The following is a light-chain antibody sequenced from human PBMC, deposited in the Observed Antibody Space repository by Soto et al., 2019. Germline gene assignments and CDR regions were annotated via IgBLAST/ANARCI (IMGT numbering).Light chain of an antibody. J-gene: IGKJ1*01. V-gene: IGKV3-15*01. CDR1: QSVSSN. Sequence: EIVMTQSPATLSVSQGERATLSCRASQSVSSNLAWYQQKPGQAPRLLIYGASTRATGIPARVSGSGSGTEFTLTISSLQSEDFAVYYCQQYNNWWTFGQGTKVDIK. CDR3: QQYNNWWT. CDR2: GAS.